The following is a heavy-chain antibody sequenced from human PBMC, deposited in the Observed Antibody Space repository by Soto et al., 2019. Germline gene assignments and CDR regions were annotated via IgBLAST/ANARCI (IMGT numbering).Heavy chain of an antibody. D-gene: IGHD3-22*01. CDR3: AKVPYYYDSSGWVY. J-gene: IGHJ4*02. Sequence: GGSLRLSCAASGFTFSSYGMHWVRQAPGKGLEWVAVISYDGSNKYYADSVKGRFTISRDNSKNTLYLQMNSLRAEDTAVYYCAKVPYYYDSSGWVYWGQGTLVTVSS. CDR1: GFTFSSYG. CDR2: ISYDGSNK. V-gene: IGHV3-30*18.